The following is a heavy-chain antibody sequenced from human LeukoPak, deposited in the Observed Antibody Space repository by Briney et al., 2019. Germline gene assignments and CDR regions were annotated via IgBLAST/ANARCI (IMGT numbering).Heavy chain of an antibody. D-gene: IGHD3-22*01. CDR1: GGSISSYY. V-gene: IGHV4-59*01. CDR3: ARGIGYYYRN. Sequence: SEILSLTCTVSGGSISSYYWSWIRQPPGKGLEWIGYIYYSGSTNYNPSLKSRVTISVDTSKNQFSLKLSSVTAADTAVYYCARGIGYYYRNWGQGTLVTVSS. CDR2: IYYSGST. J-gene: IGHJ4*02.